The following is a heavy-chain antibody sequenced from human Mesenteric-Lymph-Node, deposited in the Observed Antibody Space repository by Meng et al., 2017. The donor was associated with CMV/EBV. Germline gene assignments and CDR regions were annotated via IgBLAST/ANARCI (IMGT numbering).Heavy chain of an antibody. CDR3: ARNISAGYFDY. D-gene: IGHD6-25*01. CDR1: GGFISGTSSY. J-gene: IGHJ4*02. CDR2: VYYSGSP. Sequence: CTVAGGFISGTSSYWAWIRQPPGKGLEWIGSVYYSGSPVYGPSLKSRVTISVDTSRNQFSLRLDSVTAADTAVYYCARNISAGYFDYWGPGTLVTVSS. V-gene: IGHV4-39*01.